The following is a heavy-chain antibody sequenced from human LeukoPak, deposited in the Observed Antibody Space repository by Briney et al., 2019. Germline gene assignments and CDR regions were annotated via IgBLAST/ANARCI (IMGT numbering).Heavy chain of an antibody. V-gene: IGHV3-23*01. D-gene: IGHD2-15*01. CDR2: ISGSGSNT. Sequence: GGSLRLSCAASGFTFSTYAMSLVRQAPGKGLDWVSGISGSGSNTYYVDSVKGRFTISRDNSKNTLYLQMNSLRAEDTAVYYCAKDLGYCSGGSCPPTFDIWGQGTMVTVSS. CDR1: GFTFSTYA. CDR3: AKDLGYCSGGSCPPTFDI. J-gene: IGHJ3*02.